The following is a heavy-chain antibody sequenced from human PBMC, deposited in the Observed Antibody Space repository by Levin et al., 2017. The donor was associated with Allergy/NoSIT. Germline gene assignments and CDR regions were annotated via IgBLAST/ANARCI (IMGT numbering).Heavy chain of an antibody. CDR3: ARHSGDVVVVARFDY. CDR2: IYYSGST. Sequence: PSETLSLTCTVSGGSISSSSYYWGWIRQPPGKGLEWIGSIYYSGSTYYNPSLKSRVTISVDTSKNQFSLKLSSVTAADTAVYYCARHSGDVVVVARFDYWGQGTLVTVSS. D-gene: IGHD2-15*01. V-gene: IGHV4-39*01. CDR1: GGSISSSSYY. J-gene: IGHJ4*02.